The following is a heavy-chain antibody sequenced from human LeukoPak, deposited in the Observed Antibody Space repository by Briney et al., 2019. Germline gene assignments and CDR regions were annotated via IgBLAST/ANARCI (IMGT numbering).Heavy chain of an antibody. CDR1: GYSISSGYY. D-gene: IGHD3-22*01. CDR3: AREGVSYYDRSGYHY. CDR2: INHSGST. Sequence: PSETLSLTCAVSGYSISSGYYWSWVRQPPGKGLEWIGEINHSGSTNYNPSLKSRVTISVDTSKNQFSLKLSSVTAADTAVYYCAREGVSYYDRSGYHYWGQGTLVTVSS. V-gene: IGHV4-34*01. J-gene: IGHJ4*02.